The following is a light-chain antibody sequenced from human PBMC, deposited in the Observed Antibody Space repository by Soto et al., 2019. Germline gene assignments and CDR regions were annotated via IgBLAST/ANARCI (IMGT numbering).Light chain of an antibody. CDR3: SSYTINSALYV. Sequence: QSVLTQPASVSGSPGQSTTISCTGTSSDVGSYQYVSWYQQHPGKAPKLIIYEVSNRPSGVSNRFSGSKSGNTASLTISGLQAEDDGDYYCSSYTINSALYVFGSGTKVTVL. V-gene: IGLV2-14*01. CDR2: EVS. CDR1: SSDVGSYQY. J-gene: IGLJ1*01.